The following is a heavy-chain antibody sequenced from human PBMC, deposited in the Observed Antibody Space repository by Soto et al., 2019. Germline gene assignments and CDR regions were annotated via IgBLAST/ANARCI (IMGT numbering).Heavy chain of an antibody. V-gene: IGHV4-59*08. CDR1: GGSISSYY. J-gene: IGHJ2*01. Sequence: QVQLQESGPGLVKPSETLSLTCTVSGGSISSYYWSWLRQPPGKGLEWIGYIYYSGSTNYNPSLTSRVTIDVDTSKNQFSLKLSSVTAADTAVYYCARRGARCYSDLWGRGTLVTVSS. D-gene: IGHD3-16*01. CDR2: IYYSGST. CDR3: ARRGARCYSDL.